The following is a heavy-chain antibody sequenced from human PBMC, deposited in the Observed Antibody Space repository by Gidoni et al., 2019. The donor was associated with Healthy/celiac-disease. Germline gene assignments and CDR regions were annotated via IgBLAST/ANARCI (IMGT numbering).Heavy chain of an antibody. J-gene: IGHJ4*02. CDR1: GGSISSSSYY. V-gene: IGHV4-39*01. D-gene: IGHD3-10*01. Sequence: QLQLQESGPGLVKPSEPLSLTCTVSGGSISSSSYYWGWIRQPPGTGLEWIGSIYYSGSTYYNPSLKSRVTISVDTSKNQFSLKLSSVTAADTAVYYCARRDEVRGVDYWGQGTLVTVSS. CDR2: IYYSGST. CDR3: ARRDEVRGVDY.